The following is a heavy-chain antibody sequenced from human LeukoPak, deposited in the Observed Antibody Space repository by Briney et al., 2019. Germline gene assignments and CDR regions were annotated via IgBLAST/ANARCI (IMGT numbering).Heavy chain of an antibody. CDR1: GFTFSNYW. CDR2: IKEDGSEK. D-gene: IGHD2-15*01. J-gene: IGHJ6*04. V-gene: IGHV3-7*01. Sequence: GGSLRLSCAASGFTFSNYWMSWVRQVPGKGLEWVANIKEDGSEKYYVGSVKGRFTISRDNAKISLFLQMASLRAEDTALYYCARDRYFSVWGKGTTVTISS. CDR3: ARDRYFSV.